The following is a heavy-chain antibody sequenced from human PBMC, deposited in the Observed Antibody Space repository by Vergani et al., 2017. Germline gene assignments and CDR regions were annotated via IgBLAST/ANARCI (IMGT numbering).Heavy chain of an antibody. CDR3: ARRDSSSPALDY. Sequence: EVQLVESGGGLLKPGDHVRLSCAASGFTFSTYDMHWVRQATGKGLEWVSAIGTAGDTYYPGSVKGRFTISRENAKNSLYLQMNGLRAGDTAVYYCARRDSSSPALDYWGQGTLVTVSS. D-gene: IGHD6-6*01. CDR2: IGTAGDT. V-gene: IGHV3-13*01. J-gene: IGHJ4*02. CDR1: GFTFSTYD.